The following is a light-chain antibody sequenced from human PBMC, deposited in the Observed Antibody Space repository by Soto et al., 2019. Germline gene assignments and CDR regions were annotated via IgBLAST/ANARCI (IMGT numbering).Light chain of an antibody. CDR1: SSDVGGYNY. CDR3: SSYTSSSTLV. Sequence: QSALTQPASVSGSPGQSITISCTGTSSDVGGYNYVSWYQQHPGKAPKLMIYDVSTRPSGVSNRFSGSKSGNTASLTISGLPAEDEADYYCSSYTSSSTLVFGTGTKLTVL. J-gene: IGLJ1*01. V-gene: IGLV2-14*01. CDR2: DVS.